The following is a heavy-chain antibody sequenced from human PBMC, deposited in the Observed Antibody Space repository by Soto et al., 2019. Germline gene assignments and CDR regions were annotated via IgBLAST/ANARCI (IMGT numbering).Heavy chain of an antibody. V-gene: IGHV1-3*01. CDR1: GYTFTSYA. Sequence: ASVKVSCKASGYTFTSYAIHWVRQAPGKRLEWMGWINAGNGNTKYSQKFQGRVTITRDTSSSTAYMELSSLRSDDTAVYYCASCLFKGQGGMTSVTGIDVWGQGTTVTVSS. CDR2: INAGNGNT. D-gene: IGHD4-4*01. J-gene: IGHJ6*02. CDR3: ASCLFKGQGGMTSVTGIDV.